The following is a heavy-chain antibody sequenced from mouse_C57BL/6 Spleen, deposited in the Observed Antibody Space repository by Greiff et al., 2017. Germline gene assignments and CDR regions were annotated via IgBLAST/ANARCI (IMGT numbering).Heavy chain of an antibody. CDR2: IDPSDSDT. Sequence: VQLQQPGAELVRPGSSVKLSCKASGYTFTSYWMHWVKQRPIQGLEWIGNIDPSDSDTHYNQKFKDKATLTVDKSSNTAYMQLSSLTSEDSAVYYCARGGLYSNYDYWGQGTTLTVSS. CDR3: ARGGLYSNYDY. J-gene: IGHJ2*01. CDR1: GYTFTSYW. D-gene: IGHD2-5*01. V-gene: IGHV1-52*01.